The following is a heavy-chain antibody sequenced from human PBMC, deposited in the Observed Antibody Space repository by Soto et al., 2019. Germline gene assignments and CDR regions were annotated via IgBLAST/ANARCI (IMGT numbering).Heavy chain of an antibody. J-gene: IGHJ3*01. V-gene: IGHV5-10-1*01. CDR1: GYSFTSYW. Sequence: PGESLKISCKGSGYSFTSYWISWVRQMPGKGLEWMGRIDPSDSYTNYSPSFQGHVTISADKSISTAYLQWSSLKASDTAMYYCASYFLLVPARGDAFYFWGQGTMVTV. CDR3: ASYFLLVPARGDAFYF. CDR2: IDPSDSYT. D-gene: IGHD2-2*01.